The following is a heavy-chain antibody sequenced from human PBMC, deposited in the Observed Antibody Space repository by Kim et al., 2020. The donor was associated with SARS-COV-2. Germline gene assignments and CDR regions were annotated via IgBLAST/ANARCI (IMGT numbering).Heavy chain of an antibody. Sequence: SETLSLTCTVSGGSISSYYWSWIRQPPGKGLEWIGYIYYSGSTNYNPSLKSRVTISVDTSKNQFSLKLSSVTAADTAVYYCAREGDYDSSANDAFDIWGQGTMVTVSS. V-gene: IGHV4-59*13. CDR2: IYYSGST. CDR3: AREGDYDSSANDAFDI. CDR1: GGSISSYY. J-gene: IGHJ3*02. D-gene: IGHD3-22*01.